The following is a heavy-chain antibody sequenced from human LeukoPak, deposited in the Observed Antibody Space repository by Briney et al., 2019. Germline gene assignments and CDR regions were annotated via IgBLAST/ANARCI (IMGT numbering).Heavy chain of an antibody. D-gene: IGHD4-17*01. CDR3: ATLYGDYVTSDY. CDR1: GYRFTVYY. V-gene: IGHV1-2*02. Sequence: EASVTVSCKASGYRFTVYYMHWVRQAPGKGLEWMGWINPNNGGTHYAQKFRGRVTMTRDTSISTDYMELSRLTSDDTALYYCATLYGDYVTSDYWGQGTLVTVSP. J-gene: IGHJ4*02. CDR2: INPNNGGT.